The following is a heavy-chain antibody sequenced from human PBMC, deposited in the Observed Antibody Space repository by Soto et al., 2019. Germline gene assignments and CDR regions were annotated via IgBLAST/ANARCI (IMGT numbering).Heavy chain of an antibody. CDR1: GGAFSDYA. Sequence: QVQLVQSGAEVKKPGSSVKVSCKASGGAFSDYAFSWVRQAPGQGLEWLGGIMPIFRAPDYAQKFQGRVTITADEFTRTXXMEMNRMRSEDTAVYYCASWLKGPDIGNYYYGMDVWGQGTTVTVS. D-gene: IGHD2-15*01. CDR2: IMPIFRAP. V-gene: IGHV1-69*12. J-gene: IGHJ6*02. CDR3: ASWLKGPDIGNYYYGMDV.